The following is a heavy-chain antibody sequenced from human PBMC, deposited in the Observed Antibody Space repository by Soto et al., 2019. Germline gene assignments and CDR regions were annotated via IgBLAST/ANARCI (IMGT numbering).Heavy chain of an antibody. CDR1: GFTFSSYA. V-gene: IGHV3-30-3*01. CDR3: AKEGNYRGAGGYLSFDL. CDR2: ISYDGSNK. D-gene: IGHD3-10*01. J-gene: IGHJ5*02. Sequence: LRLSCAASGFTFSSYAMHWVRQAPGKGLEWVAVISYDGSNKYYADSVKGRFTISRDNSKNTLYLQMNSLRADDTAVYYCAKEGNYRGAGGYLSFDLWGQGTLVTVSS.